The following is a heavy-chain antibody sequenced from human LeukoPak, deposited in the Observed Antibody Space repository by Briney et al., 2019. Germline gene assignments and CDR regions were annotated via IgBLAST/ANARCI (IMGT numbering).Heavy chain of an antibody. D-gene: IGHD2-2*01. CDR3: ARDGGCSSTSCHYYYYYMDV. J-gene: IGHJ6*03. CDR1: GGSISSYY. CDR2: IYTSGST. V-gene: IGHV4-4*07. Sequence: SETLSLTCTVSGGSISSYYWSWIRQPAGKGLEWIGRIYTSGSTNYNPSLKSRVAMSVDTSKNQFSLKLSSVTAAATAVYYCARDGGCSSTSCHYYYYYMDVWGKGTTVTVSS.